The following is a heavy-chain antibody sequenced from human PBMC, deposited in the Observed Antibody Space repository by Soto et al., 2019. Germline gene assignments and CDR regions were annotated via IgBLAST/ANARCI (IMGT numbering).Heavy chain of an antibody. CDR3: ARGRWDYYGSGSYYFY. CDR2: INHSGST. Sequence: QVQLQQWGAGLLKPSETLSLTCAVYGGSFSGYYWSWIRQPPGKGLEWIGEINHSGSTNYNPSLKSRVTISVDTSKNQFSLKLSSVTAADTAVYYCARGRWDYYGSGSYYFYWGQGTLVTVSS. D-gene: IGHD3-10*01. V-gene: IGHV4-34*01. CDR1: GGSFSGYY. J-gene: IGHJ4*02.